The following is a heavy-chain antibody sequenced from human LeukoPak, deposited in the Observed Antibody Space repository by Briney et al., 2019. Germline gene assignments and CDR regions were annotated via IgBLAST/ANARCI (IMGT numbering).Heavy chain of an antibody. V-gene: IGHV3-74*03. CDR2: IYGAGTTT. Sequence: GGSLRLPCAASGFRVRRYWVHWVPHPPGRGLVWVSRIYGAGTTTTYAGPVKGRFTISRDNAKNTVYLQMNSLKVEDTAVYYCSRDLDYYDISSGTIDYWGQGTLVTVSS. J-gene: IGHJ4*02. D-gene: IGHD3-22*01. CDR3: SRDLDYYDISSGTIDY. CDR1: GFRVRRYW.